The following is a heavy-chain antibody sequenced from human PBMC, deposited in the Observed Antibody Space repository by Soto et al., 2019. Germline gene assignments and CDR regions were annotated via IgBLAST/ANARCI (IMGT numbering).Heavy chain of an antibody. CDR1: GGSFSGYY. V-gene: IGHV4-34*01. Sequence: SETLSLTCAVYGGSFSGYYWSWIRQPPGKGLKWIGEINHSGSTNYNPSLKSRVTISVDTSKNQFSLKLSSVTAADTAVYYCARGLMVRGVIMAKYNWFDPWGQGTLVTVSS. J-gene: IGHJ5*02. D-gene: IGHD3-10*01. CDR3: ARGLMVRGVIMAKYNWFDP. CDR2: INHSGST.